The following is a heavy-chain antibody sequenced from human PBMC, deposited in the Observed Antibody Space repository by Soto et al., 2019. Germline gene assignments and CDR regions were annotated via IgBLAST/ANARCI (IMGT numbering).Heavy chain of an antibody. J-gene: IGHJ5*02. Sequence: GSSVKVSCKASGYTFTSYAMHWVRQAPGQRLEWMGWINAGNGNTKYSQKFQGRVTITRDTSASTAYMELSSLRSEDTAVYYCARRSLQNWFDPWGQGTLVTVSS. CDR1: GYTFTSYA. D-gene: IGHD1-1*01. V-gene: IGHV1-3*01. CDR3: ARRSLQNWFDP. CDR2: INAGNGNT.